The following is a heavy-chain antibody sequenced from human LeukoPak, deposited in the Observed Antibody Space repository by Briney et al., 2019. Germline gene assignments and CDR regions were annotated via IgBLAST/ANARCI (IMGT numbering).Heavy chain of an antibody. CDR3: ARGYNYGPPNGMDV. CDR2: ISSSSSHT. V-gene: IGHV3-11*06. CDR1: GFTFSDYY. J-gene: IGHJ6*02. Sequence: PGGSLRLSCAASGFTFSDYYMTWIRQSPGKGLEWVSYISSSSSHTNYADSVKGRFTISRDNAKNSLYLQMNSLRDEDTAVYYCARGYNYGPPNGMDVWGQGTTDTVSS. D-gene: IGHD1-1*01.